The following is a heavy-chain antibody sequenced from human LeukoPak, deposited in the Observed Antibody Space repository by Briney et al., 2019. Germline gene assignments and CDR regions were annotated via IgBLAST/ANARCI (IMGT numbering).Heavy chain of an antibody. CDR3: AKDLRRDYGSGSYFPN. CDR2: ISGSGGST. J-gene: IGHJ4*02. D-gene: IGHD3-10*01. Sequence: KTVGSLRLSCAASGFTFSSYAMSWVRQAPGKGLEWVSAISGSGGSTYYADSVKGRFTISRDNSKNTLYLQMNSLRAEDTAVYYCAKDLRRDYGSGSYFPNWGQGTLVTVSS. CDR1: GFTFSSYA. V-gene: IGHV3-23*01.